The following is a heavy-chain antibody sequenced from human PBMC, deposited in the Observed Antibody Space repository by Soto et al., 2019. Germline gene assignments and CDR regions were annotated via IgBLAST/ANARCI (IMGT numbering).Heavy chain of an antibody. D-gene: IGHD2-21*02. CDR2: VFSSVSA. CDR1: GVSVRSYT. CDR3: ARDGMTTGDT. Sequence: SETLSLPRIVSGVSVRSYTWSWVRQPANKGLEWIGRVFSSVSATYNPSLKSRLSISMDTPENRISLKLDSVTAADAGVYFCARDGMTTGDTWGPGTLVTVSS. V-gene: IGHV4-4*07. J-gene: IGHJ4*02.